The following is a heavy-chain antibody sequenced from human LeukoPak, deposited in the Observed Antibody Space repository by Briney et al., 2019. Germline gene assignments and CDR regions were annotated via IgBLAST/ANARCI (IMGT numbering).Heavy chain of an antibody. CDR2: ISYDGSNK. J-gene: IGHJ6*02. V-gene: IGHV3-30-3*01. CDR1: GFTFSSYA. D-gene: IGHD2-2*01. CDR3: ARDIVVVPAAMLVHYYYYYGMDV. Sequence: GGSLRLSCAASGFTFSSYAMHWVRQAPGKGLERVAVISYDGSNKYYADSVKGRFTISRDNSKNTLYLQMNSLRAEDTAVYYCARDIVVVPAAMLVHYYYYYGMDVWGQGATVTVSS.